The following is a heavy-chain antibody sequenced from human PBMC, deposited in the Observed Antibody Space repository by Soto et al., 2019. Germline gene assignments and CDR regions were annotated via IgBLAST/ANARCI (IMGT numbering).Heavy chain of an antibody. CDR3: ARLSIVEYYYDSSGDPFNYFDY. D-gene: IGHD3-22*01. Sequence: PSETLSLTCTVSGGSISSGGYYWSWIRQHPGKGLEWIGYIYYSGSTYYNPSLKSRVTLSVDTSKNQFSLKLSSVTAADTAVYYCARLSIVEYYYDSSGDPFNYFDYWGQGTLVTVSS. CDR2: IYYSGST. J-gene: IGHJ4*02. CDR1: GGSISSGGYY. V-gene: IGHV4-31*03.